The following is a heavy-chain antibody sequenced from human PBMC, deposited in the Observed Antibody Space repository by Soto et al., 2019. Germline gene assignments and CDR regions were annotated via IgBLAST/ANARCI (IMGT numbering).Heavy chain of an antibody. V-gene: IGHV1-69*01. Sequence: QVQLVQSGAEMKKPGSSVKVSCKASGGTFSSYAISWVRQAPGQGLEWMGGIIPIFGTANYAQKFQGRVTITADESTSTAYMELSSLRSEYTAVSYCARSRLGAITPLDLCYGMDVWGQETTVTVSS. CDR3: ARSRLGAITPLDLCYGMDV. CDR1: GGTFSSYA. D-gene: IGHD3-16*01. CDR2: IIPIFGTA. J-gene: IGHJ6*02.